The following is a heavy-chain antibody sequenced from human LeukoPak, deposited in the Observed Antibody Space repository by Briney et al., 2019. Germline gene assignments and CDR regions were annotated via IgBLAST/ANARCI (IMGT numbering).Heavy chain of an antibody. J-gene: IGHJ5*02. CDR1: GGSISSSNW. CDR3: ARDLRTYYGSGSLRWFDP. V-gene: IGHV4-4*02. Sequence: SGTLSLTCAVSGGSISSSNWWSWVRQPPGKGLEWIGEIYHSGSTYYNPSLKSRVTISVDTSKNQFSLKLSSVTAADTAVYYCARDLRTYYGSGSLRWFDPWGQGTLVTVSS. D-gene: IGHD3-10*01. CDR2: IYHSGST.